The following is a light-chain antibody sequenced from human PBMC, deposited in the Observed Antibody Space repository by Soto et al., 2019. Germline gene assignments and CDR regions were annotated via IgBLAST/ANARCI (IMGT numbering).Light chain of an antibody. Sequence: QSALTQPASVSGSPGQSITISCSGTSGDVGGYDDVSWYQQHPGKAPQILLYEVTNRPSGISDRFSGSKSGSTASLTISGLQAEDEADYYCSSYSSGSTLVVFGGGTQLTVL. CDR1: SGDVGGYDD. CDR3: SSYSSGSTLVV. J-gene: IGLJ2*01. V-gene: IGLV2-14*01. CDR2: EVT.